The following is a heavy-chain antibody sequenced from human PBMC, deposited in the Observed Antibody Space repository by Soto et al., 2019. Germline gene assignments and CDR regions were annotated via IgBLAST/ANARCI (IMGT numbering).Heavy chain of an antibody. V-gene: IGHV4-34*01. D-gene: IGHD6-13*01. CDR2: INHSGST. CDR3: ARGRRSSSWYRGPYYYYGMDV. CDR1: GGSFSGYD. J-gene: IGHJ6*02. Sequence: SETLALACAVYGGSFSGYDWSWIRQPPGKGLEWIGEINHSGSTNYNPSLKSRVTISVDTSKNQFSLKLSSVTAADTAVYYCARGRRSSSWYRGPYYYYGMDVWGQGTTVTVS.